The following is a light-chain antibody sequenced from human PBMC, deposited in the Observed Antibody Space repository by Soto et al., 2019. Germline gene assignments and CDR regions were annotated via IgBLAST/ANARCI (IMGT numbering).Light chain of an antibody. CDR2: DAS. CDR3: QQYNSYLT. V-gene: IGKV1-5*01. J-gene: IGKJ1*01. Sequence: DIQMTQSPSSLSASVVERVTITCRASQSISSYLNCYQQKPGKAPKLLIYDASSLESGVPSRFSGSGSGTEFTLTISSLQPDDFATYYCQQYNSYLTFGQGTKVDIK. CDR1: QSISSY.